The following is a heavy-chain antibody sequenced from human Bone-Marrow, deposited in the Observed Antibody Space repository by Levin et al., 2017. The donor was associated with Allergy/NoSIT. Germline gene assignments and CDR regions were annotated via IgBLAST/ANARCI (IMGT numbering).Heavy chain of an antibody. CDR1: GFAFSDYA. CDR3: AEELWRGRRIAAFDS. CDR2: ICTGGDTT. Sequence: PGGSLRLSCAASGFAFSDYAMSWARQAPGQGLEWVSGICTGGDTTYYADSVKGRFAISRDNSKNTLSLEMNSLRPEDTAAYYCAEELWRGRRIAAFDSWGLGTLVTVSS. D-gene: IGHD2-15*01. V-gene: IGHV3-23*01. J-gene: IGHJ4*02.